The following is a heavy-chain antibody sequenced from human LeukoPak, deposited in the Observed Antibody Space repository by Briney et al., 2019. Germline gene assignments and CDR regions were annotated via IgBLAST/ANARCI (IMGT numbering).Heavy chain of an antibody. V-gene: IGHV3-23*01. CDR2: ISWSCGGT. J-gene: IGHJ4*02. CDR3: AKREISALFNLYYFDY. D-gene: IGHD6-13*01. Sequence: GGSLRLSCAASGFTFSSYAMSWVRQAPGKGLEWVSGISWSCGGTHYADSVKGRFTISRDSSKNTLYLQMNSLRAEDTAVYYCAKREISALFNLYYFDYWGQGTLVTVSS. CDR1: GFTFSSYA.